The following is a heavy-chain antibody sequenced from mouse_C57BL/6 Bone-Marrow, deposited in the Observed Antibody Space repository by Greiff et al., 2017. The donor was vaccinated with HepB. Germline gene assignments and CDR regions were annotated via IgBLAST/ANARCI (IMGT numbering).Heavy chain of an antibody. Sequence: EVKVEESGPGLVKPSQSLSLTCSVTGYSITSGYYWNWIRQFPGNKLEWMGYISYDGSNNYNPSLKNRISITRDTSKNQFFLKLNSVTTEDTATYYCARDGPHYYGSSYWYFYVWGTGTTVTVSS. J-gene: IGHJ1*03. D-gene: IGHD1-1*01. CDR3: ARDGPHYYGSSYWYFYV. CDR2: ISYDGSN. V-gene: IGHV3-6*01. CDR1: GYSITSGYY.